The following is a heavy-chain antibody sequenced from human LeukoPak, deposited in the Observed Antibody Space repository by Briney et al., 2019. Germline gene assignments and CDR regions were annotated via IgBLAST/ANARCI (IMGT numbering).Heavy chain of an antibody. CDR1: GGSFSGYY. Sequence: PSETLSLTCAVYGGSFSGYYWSWIRQPPGKGLEWIGEINNSGSTNYNPSLKSRVTISVDTSKNQFSLKLSSVTAADTAVYYCARDPYSGSYWFDPWGQGTLVTVSS. CDR2: INNSGST. V-gene: IGHV4-34*01. J-gene: IGHJ5*02. D-gene: IGHD1-26*01. CDR3: ARDPYSGSYWFDP.